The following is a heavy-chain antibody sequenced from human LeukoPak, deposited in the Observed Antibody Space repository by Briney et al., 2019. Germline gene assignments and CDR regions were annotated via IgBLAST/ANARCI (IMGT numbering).Heavy chain of an antibody. Sequence: PGGSLRLSCEASGFTFSHYGMHWVRQAPGKGLEWVAVIWYDESNEYYADSVKGRFTVSRNNSKNTLYLQMSSLRAEDTAIYYCAREQSVFDNSLDPWVQGTLVTVSS. D-gene: IGHD3-10*01. V-gene: IGHV3-33*01. CDR1: GFTFSHYG. CDR2: IWYDESNE. J-gene: IGHJ5*02. CDR3: AREQSVFDNSLDP.